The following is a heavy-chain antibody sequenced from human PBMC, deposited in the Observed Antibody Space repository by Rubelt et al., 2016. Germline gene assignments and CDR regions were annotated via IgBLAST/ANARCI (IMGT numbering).Heavy chain of an antibody. CDR3: ARGLRAATGRALDY. J-gene: IGHJ4*02. D-gene: IGHD6-13*01. V-gene: IGHV3-48*02. CDR1: GFTFSSYS. CDR2: IGPSISTI. Sequence: EVQLVESGGGLVQPGGSLRLSCAASGFTFSSYSMNWVRQAPGKGLAWVSYIGPSISTIYYADSVNVRFTISSDEAKNSLYLQMNSLRDEDTAGYYCARGLRAATGRALDYWGQGTLVTVSS.